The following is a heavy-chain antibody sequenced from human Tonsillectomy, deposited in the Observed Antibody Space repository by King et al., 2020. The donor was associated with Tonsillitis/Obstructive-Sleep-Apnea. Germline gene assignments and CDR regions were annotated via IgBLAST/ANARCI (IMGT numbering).Heavy chain of an antibody. V-gene: IGHV7-4-1*02. CDR3: AREDIVVVPAAMRYYYYYMDV. Sequence: VQLVESGSELKKPGASVKVSCKASGYTFTSYSMNWVRQAPGQGLEWMGWINTNTGNTTYAQGFTGRFVFSLDTSVSTAYLQISSLKAEDTAVYYCAREDIVVVPAAMRYYYYYMDVWGKGTTVTVSS. CDR2: INTNTGNT. D-gene: IGHD2-2*01. J-gene: IGHJ6*03. CDR1: GYTFTSYS.